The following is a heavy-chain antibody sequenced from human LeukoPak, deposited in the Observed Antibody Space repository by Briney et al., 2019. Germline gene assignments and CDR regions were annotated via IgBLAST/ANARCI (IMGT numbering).Heavy chain of an antibody. J-gene: IGHJ4*02. D-gene: IGHD4-17*01. CDR2: IYYSGST. V-gene: IGHV4-59*08. CDR1: SGSISNYY. CDR3: ARQGNGDLYYFDY. Sequence: ETLSLTCTVSSGSISNYYWSWIRQPPGKGLEWIGYIYYSGSTNYNPSLKSQITISVDTSKNQFSLKLSSVTAADAAMYYCARQGNGDLYYFDYWGQGTLVTVSS.